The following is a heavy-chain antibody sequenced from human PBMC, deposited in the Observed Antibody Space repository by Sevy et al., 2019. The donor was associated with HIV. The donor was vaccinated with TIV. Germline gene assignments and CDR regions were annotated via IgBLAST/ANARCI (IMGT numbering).Heavy chain of an antibody. V-gene: IGHV3-23*01. CDR3: AKDRVSGTYYTGDFDY. Sequence: GGSLRLSCAASGFTFSTYAMTWVLQAPGGGLEWVSVITISGSSTYYADSVKGRFTISRDNSKNTLYLQMNTLRADDTAVYYCAKDRVSGTYYTGDFDYWGQGTLVTVSS. J-gene: IGHJ4*02. D-gene: IGHD3-10*01. CDR1: GFTFSTYA. CDR2: ITISGSST.